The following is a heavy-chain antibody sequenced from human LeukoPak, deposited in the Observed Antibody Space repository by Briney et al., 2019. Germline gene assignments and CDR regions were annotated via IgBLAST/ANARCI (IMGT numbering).Heavy chain of an antibody. J-gene: IGHJ4*02. CDR3: AKDSGVDDYGDYWAYYFDY. CDR2: IRYDGSNK. Sequence: GGSLRLSCAASGFTFSSCAMNWVRQAPGKGLEWVAFIRYDGSNKYYADSVKGRFTISRDNSKNTLYLQMNSLRAEDTAVYYCAKDSGVDDYGDYWAYYFDYWGQGTLVTVSS. D-gene: IGHD4-17*01. V-gene: IGHV3-30*02. CDR1: GFTFSSCA.